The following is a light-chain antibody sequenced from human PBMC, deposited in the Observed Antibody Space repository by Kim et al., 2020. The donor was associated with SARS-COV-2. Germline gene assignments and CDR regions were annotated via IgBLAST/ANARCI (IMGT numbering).Light chain of an antibody. V-gene: IGKV1-5*03. CDR2: KAS. Sequence: SASVGDSVTITCRASQSISDWLAWYQQKPGKAPNLLIYKASTLESGVPSRFSRIGSGTEFSLTISSLQPDDFATYYCQHYNSYPYTFGQGTKLEIK. CDR3: QHYNSYPYT. CDR1: QSISDW. J-gene: IGKJ2*01.